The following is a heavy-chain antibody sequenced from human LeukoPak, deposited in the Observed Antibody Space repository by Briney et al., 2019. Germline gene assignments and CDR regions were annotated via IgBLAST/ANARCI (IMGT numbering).Heavy chain of an antibody. J-gene: IGHJ6*01. CDR1: GLTFSGSA. CDR2: IRSKANSYAT. CDR3: TTVVPAAMGRGYYYGMDV. Sequence: GGSLRLSCAASGLTFSGSAMHWVRQASGKGLEWVGRIRSKANSYATAYAASVKGRFTISRDDSKNTAYLQMNSLKTEDTAVYYCTTVVPAAMGRGYYYGMDVWGQGTTVTVSS. V-gene: IGHV3-73*01. D-gene: IGHD2-2*01.